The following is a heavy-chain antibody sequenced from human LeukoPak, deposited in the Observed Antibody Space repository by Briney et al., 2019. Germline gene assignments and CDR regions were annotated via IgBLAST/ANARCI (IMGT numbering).Heavy chain of an antibody. CDR1: GYTFTSYG. D-gene: IGHD3-3*01. CDR2: ISAYNGNT. CDR3: ARQTIFGVVISYNGMDV. J-gene: IGHJ6*02. Sequence: ASVKVSCKASGYTFTSYGISWVRQAPGQGLEWMGWISAYNGNTNYAQKLQGRVTMTTDTSTSTAYMELRSLRSDDTAVYYWARQTIFGVVISYNGMDVWGQGTTVTVSS. V-gene: IGHV1-18*01.